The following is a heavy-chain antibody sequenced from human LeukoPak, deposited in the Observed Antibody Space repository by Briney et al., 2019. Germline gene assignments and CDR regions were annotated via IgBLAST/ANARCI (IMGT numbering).Heavy chain of an antibody. CDR3: ARGGYYGSGSFPDY. V-gene: IGHV1-18*01. J-gene: IGHJ4*02. D-gene: IGHD3-10*01. CDR2: ISADNGNT. CDR1: GYTFTSYG. Sequence: ASVKVSCKASGYTFTSYGINWVGQAPGQGLEWMGWISADNGNTNYAQKLQDRVTMTTDTSTSTAYMELRSLRSDDTAFYYCARGGYYGSGSFPDYWGQGTLVTVSS.